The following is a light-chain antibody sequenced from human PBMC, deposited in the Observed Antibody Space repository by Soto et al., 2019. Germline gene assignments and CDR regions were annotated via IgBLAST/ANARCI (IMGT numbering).Light chain of an antibody. CDR2: AAS. CDR3: QQYNSS. V-gene: IGKV1-27*01. Sequence: DIQMTQSPSSLSASVGDRVAITCRASQGISNYLAWYQQKPGKVPKLLIYAASTLQSGVPSRFSGSGSGTEFTLTIRSLQTEDFATYYCQQYNSSFGQGTKVDIK. J-gene: IGKJ1*01. CDR1: QGISNY.